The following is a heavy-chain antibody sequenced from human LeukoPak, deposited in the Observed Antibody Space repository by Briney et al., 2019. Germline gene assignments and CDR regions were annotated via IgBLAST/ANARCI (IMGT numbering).Heavy chain of an antibody. V-gene: IGHV4-4*07. D-gene: IGHD5-24*01. CDR1: GGSISSYY. J-gene: IGHJ6*02. Sequence: SSETLSLTCTVSGGSISSYYWSWIRQPAGKGLEWIGRIYTSGSTNYNPSLKSRVTMSVDTSKNQFSLKLSSVTAADTAVYYCARDQVEPAAPHYYYYGMDVWGQGTTVTVSS. CDR2: IYTSGST. CDR3: ARDQVEPAAPHYYYYGMDV.